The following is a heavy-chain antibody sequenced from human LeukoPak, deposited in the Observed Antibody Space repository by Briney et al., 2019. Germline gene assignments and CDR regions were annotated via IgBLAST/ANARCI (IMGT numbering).Heavy chain of an antibody. CDR1: GYTFTGYY. V-gene: IGHV1-2*02. CDR3: ARSEGYYYGSGSFFDY. CDR2: INPNSGGT. J-gene: IGHJ4*02. Sequence: ASVKVSCKASGYTFTGYYMHWVRQAPEQGLEWMGWINPNSGGTNYAQKFQGRVTMTRDTSISTAYMELSRLRSDDTAVYYCARSEGYYYGSGSFFDYWGQGTLVTVSS. D-gene: IGHD3-10*01.